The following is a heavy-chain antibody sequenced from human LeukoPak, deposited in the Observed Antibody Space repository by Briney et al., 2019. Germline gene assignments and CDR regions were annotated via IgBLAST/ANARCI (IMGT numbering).Heavy chain of an antibody. CDR1: GFTFSSYE. J-gene: IGHJ2*01. Sequence: AGSLRLSCAASGFTFSSYEMNWVRQAPGKGLEWVSSISSTSRSYIYYADSVKGRFTISRDNGKNSLSLQMNSLRVEDTAVYYCARGLDGNSIWYFDLWGRGTLVTVSS. D-gene: IGHD4-23*01. V-gene: IGHV3-21*01. CDR3: ARGLDGNSIWYFDL. CDR2: ISSTSRSYI.